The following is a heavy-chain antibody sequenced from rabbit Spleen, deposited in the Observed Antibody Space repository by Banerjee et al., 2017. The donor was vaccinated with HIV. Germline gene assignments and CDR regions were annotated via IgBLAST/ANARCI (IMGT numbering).Heavy chain of an antibody. Sequence: QLVESGGGLVQPGGSLKLSCKASGFDLSSYGFSWVRQAPGKGLEGIGYIELVFGRTHSASRVNGRSTISIHNAQNTLYLQLNSLTVADTATYFCVRGASSSRYYYLWGQGTLVTVS. CDR1: GFDLSSYG. D-gene: IGHD1-1*01. CDR2: IELVFGRT. CDR3: VRGASSSRYYYL. J-gene: IGHJ3*01. V-gene: IGHV1S7*01.